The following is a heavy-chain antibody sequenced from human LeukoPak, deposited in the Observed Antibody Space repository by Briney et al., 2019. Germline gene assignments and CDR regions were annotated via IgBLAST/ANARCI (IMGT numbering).Heavy chain of an antibody. J-gene: IGHJ5*02. CDR3: ARACGGGSCYSGFGNWFDP. CDR2: INPNSGGT. Sequence: ASVKGSCKASGYTFTGYYMHWVRQAPGQGLEWMGWINPNSGGTNYAQKFQGRVTMTRDTSISTAYMELSRLRSDDTAVYYCARACGGGSCYSGFGNWFDPWGQGTLVTVSS. D-gene: IGHD2-15*01. CDR1: GYTFTGYY. V-gene: IGHV1-2*02.